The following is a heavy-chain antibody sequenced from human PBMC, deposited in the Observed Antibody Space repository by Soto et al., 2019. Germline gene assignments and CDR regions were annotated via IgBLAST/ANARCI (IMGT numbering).Heavy chain of an antibody. V-gene: IGHV3-30-3*01. CDR2: ISYDGSNK. J-gene: IGHJ6*02. CDR1: GFTFSSYA. CDR3: ARDRWLKGMDV. D-gene: IGHD3-9*01. Sequence: QVQLVESGGGVVQPGRSLRLSCAASGFTFSSYAMHWVRQAPGKGLEWVAVISYDGSNKYYADSVKGRFTISRDNSKNTLHLQMNSLRAEDTAVYYCARDRWLKGMDVWGQGTTVTVSS.